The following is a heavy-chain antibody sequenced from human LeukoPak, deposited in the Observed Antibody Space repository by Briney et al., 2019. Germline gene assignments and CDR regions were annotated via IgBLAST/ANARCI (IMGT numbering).Heavy chain of an antibody. CDR2: IIPIFGTA. D-gene: IGHD3-10*01. CDR3: ARGGYYYGSGTDAFDI. Sequence: ASVKVSCKASGGTFSSYAISWVRQAPGQGLEWMGRIIPIFGTANYAQKFQGRVTMTRNTSISTAYMELSSLRSEDTAVYYCARGGYYYGSGTDAFDIWGQGTMVTVSS. CDR1: GGTFSSYA. J-gene: IGHJ3*02. V-gene: IGHV1-69*05.